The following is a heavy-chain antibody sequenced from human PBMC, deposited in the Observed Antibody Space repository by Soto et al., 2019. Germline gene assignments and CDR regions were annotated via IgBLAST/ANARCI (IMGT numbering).Heavy chain of an antibody. V-gene: IGHV3-33*01. CDR3: ARQAASGYYPDDY. CDR2: IWYDGSNK. J-gene: IGHJ4*02. CDR1: GFTFSSYG. D-gene: IGHD3-22*01. Sequence: GGSLRLSCAAPGFTFSSYGMHWVRQAPGKGLEWVAVIWYDGSNKYYADSVKGRFTISRDNSKNTLYLQMNSLRAEDTAVYYCARQAASGYYPDDYWGQGTLVTVSS.